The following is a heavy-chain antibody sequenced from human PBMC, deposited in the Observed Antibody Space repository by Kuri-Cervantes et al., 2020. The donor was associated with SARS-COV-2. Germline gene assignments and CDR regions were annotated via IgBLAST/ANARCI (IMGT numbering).Heavy chain of an antibody. CDR1: GFTFSSYS. CDR2: ISSSSSTI. J-gene: IGHJ5*02. CDR3: AREGPTATLYP. Sequence: GGSLRLSCAASGFTFSSYSMNWVRQAPGKGLEWVSYISSSSSTIYYADSVKGRFTISRDNAKSSLYLQMNSLRAEDTAVYYCAREGPTATLYPWGQGTLVTVSS. V-gene: IGHV3-48*01. D-gene: IGHD2-2*01.